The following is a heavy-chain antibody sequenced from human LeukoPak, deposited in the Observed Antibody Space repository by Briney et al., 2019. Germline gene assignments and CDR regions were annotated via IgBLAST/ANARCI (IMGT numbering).Heavy chain of an antibody. Sequence: SETLSLTCTVSGGSISSSSYYWGWIRQPPGKGLEWIGSIYYSGSTYYNPSLKSRVTISVDTSKNQFSLKLSSVTAADTAVYYCARHWRGSGSNNWFDPWGQGTLVTVPS. V-gene: IGHV4-39*01. CDR1: GGSISSSSYY. CDR3: ARHWRGSGSNNWFDP. J-gene: IGHJ5*02. CDR2: IYYSGST. D-gene: IGHD3-10*01.